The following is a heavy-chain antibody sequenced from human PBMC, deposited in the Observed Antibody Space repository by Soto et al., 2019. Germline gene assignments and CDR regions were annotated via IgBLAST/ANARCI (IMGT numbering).Heavy chain of an antibody. CDR1: GDSISNLDYF. Sequence: SETLSLTCSVSGDSISNLDYFWAWIRQPPGQALEYIGYIYKSATTYYNPSFESRVAISVDTSKSKFSLNVTSVTAADTAVYFCARGRYCLTGRCFPNWFDSWGQGALVTVSS. CDR2: IYKSATT. J-gene: IGHJ5*01. D-gene: IGHD7-27*01. CDR3: ARGRYCLTGRCFPNWFDS. V-gene: IGHV4-30-4*01.